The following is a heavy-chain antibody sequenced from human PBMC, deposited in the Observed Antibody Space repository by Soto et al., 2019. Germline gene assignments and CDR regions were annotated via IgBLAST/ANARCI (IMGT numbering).Heavy chain of an antibody. CDR1: GGSFSGYF. Sequence: SETLSLTCAAYGGSFSGYFWSWIRQPPGKGLEWIGEINHRGSTTYNPSPKSRVTTSVDTSTNQFSLMLSSVTAADTPAYYCGRGHIYDYVWGSHRYHFDYWGQGTLVTVSS. J-gene: IGHJ4*02. CDR3: GRGHIYDYVWGSHRYHFDY. CDR2: INHRGST. D-gene: IGHD3-16*02. V-gene: IGHV4-34*01.